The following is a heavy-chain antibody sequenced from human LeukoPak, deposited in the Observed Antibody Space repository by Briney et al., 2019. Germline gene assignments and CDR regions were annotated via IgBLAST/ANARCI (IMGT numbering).Heavy chain of an antibody. J-gene: IGHJ3*02. CDR3: ARREGYDSSGYYSGPNNDAFDI. V-gene: IGHV5-51*01. D-gene: IGHD3-22*01. CDR2: IYPGDSDT. CDR1: GYSFTSYW. Sequence: GESLKISCKGSGYSFTSYWIGWVRQMPGKGLEWMGIIYPGDSDTRYSPSFQGQVTISADKSISTAYLQWSSLKASDTAMYYCARREGYDSSGYYSGPNNDAFDIWGQGTMVTVSS.